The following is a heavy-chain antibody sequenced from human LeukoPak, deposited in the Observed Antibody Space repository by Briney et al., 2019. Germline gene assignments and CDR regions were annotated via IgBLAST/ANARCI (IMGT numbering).Heavy chain of an antibody. J-gene: IGHJ4*02. CDR1: VYTFSPYY. Sequence: ASVRVSCKASVYTFSPYYMHWVRQAPGQGLESMGWINSNSGSRNYAPKFQGRVTFSRDNSISTADMELSSLRSDDTAIYYCARGRGGATTGFDHWGQGTLVTVS. D-gene: IGHD1-26*01. CDR3: ARGRGGATTGFDH. V-gene: IGHV1-2*02. CDR2: INSNSGSR.